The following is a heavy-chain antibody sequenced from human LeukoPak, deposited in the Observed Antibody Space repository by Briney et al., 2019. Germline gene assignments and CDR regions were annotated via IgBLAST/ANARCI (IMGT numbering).Heavy chain of an antibody. CDR3: ARVEGMEKGFDY. V-gene: IGHV4-34*01. CDR1: GGSFSGYY. CDR2: INHSGST. Sequence: SETLSLTCAVYGGSFSGYYWSWIRQPPGKGLEWIGEINHSGSTNYNPSLKSRVTISVDTSKNQFSLKLSSVTAADTAVYYCARVEGMEKGFDYWGQGTLVTVSS. D-gene: IGHD1-1*01. J-gene: IGHJ4*02.